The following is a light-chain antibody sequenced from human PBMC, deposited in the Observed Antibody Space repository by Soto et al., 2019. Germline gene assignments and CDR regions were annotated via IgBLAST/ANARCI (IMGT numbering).Light chain of an antibody. V-gene: IGLV1-44*01. J-gene: IGLJ3*02. CDR2: SNN. CDR1: SSNIGSNT. CDR3: AAWDDSLNGSV. Sequence: QSVLTQPPSASGTPGQRVTISCSGSSSNIGSNTINWYQQLPGTAPKLLIYSNNQRPSGVPDRFSGSKSGTSASLAISGLQSEDEAKYYCAAWDDSLNGSVFGGGTKSPS.